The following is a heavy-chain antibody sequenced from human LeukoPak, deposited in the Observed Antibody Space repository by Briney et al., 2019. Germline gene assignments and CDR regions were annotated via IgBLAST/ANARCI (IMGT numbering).Heavy chain of an antibody. CDR1: GFTFSSYG. J-gene: IGHJ4*02. V-gene: IGHV3-30*03. CDR2: ISYDGSNK. D-gene: IGHD3-9*01. CDR3: ARDNDWAFHY. Sequence: HPGGSLRLSCAASGFTFSSYGMHWVRQAPGKGLEWVAVISYDGSNKYYADSVKGRFTISRDNAKNSLYLQMNSLRDEDTAVYYCARDNDWAFHYWGQGTLVTASS.